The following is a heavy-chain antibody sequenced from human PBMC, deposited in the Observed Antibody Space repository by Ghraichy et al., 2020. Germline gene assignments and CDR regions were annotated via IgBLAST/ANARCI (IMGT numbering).Heavy chain of an antibody. CDR1: GFTLSSYA. V-gene: IGHV3-23*01. D-gene: IGHD6-6*01. CDR2: ISGSGDNT. CDR3: AKDLVAARPLNIGRFDY. Sequence: GESLNISCAASGFTLSSYAMTWVRQAPGKGLEWVSGISGSGDNTYYPDSVKGRFTISRDNSKNTLYLQMNSLRAEDTAVYYCAKDLVAARPLNIGRFDYLSQGTMVTVSS. J-gene: IGHJ4*02.